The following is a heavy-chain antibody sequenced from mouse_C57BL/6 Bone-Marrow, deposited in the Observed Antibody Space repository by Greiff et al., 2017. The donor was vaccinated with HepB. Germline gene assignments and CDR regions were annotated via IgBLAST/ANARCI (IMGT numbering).Heavy chain of an antibody. V-gene: IGHV2-9*01. CDR3: AKHHYGNYVDYAMDY. J-gene: IGHJ4*01. Sequence: VKLMESGPGLVAPSQSLSITCTVSGFSLTSYGLDWVRQPPGKGLEWLGVIWGGGSTNYNSALMSRLSISKDNSKSQVFIKMNSLQTDDTAMYYCAKHHYGNYVDYAMDYWGQGTSVTVSS. D-gene: IGHD2-1*01. CDR2: IWGGGST. CDR1: GFSLTSYG.